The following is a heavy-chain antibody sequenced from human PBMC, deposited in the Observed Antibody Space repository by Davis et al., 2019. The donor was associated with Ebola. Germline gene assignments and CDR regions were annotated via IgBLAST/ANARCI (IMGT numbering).Heavy chain of an antibody. Sequence: SVKVSCKASGYTFTTYAMHWVRQAPGQRLEWMGWINAGNGNTKYSQKFQGRVTITRDTSASTAYMELSSLRSEDTAMYYCARDRYADGSGYFFEQSHWGQGTLVTVSS. CDR1: GYTFTTYA. J-gene: IGHJ4*02. CDR3: ARDRYADGSGYFFEQSH. CDR2: INAGNGNT. D-gene: IGHD3-3*01. V-gene: IGHV1-3*01.